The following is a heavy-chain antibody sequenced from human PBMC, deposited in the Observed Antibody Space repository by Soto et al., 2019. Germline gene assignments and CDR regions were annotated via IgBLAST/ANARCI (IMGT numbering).Heavy chain of an antibody. CDR2: IWYDGSNK. V-gene: IGHV3-33*01. J-gene: IGHJ4*02. Sequence: GGSLRLSCAASGLTFSSYGMHWVRQAPGKGLEWVAVIWYDGSNKYYADSVKGRFSISRDNSKNTLYLQMNSLKAEDTAVYYSAPDVIDNSRYSDFGYWGQGTLVTVSS. D-gene: IGHD3-22*01. CDR3: APDVIDNSRYSDFGY. CDR1: GLTFSSYG.